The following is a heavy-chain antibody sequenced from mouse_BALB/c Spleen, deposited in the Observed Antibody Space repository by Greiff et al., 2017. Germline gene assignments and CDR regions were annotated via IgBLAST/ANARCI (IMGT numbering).Heavy chain of an antibody. D-gene: IGHD1-1*02. CDR1: GFTFSDFY. CDR3: ARDDGYWYFDV. V-gene: IGHV7-1*02. J-gene: IGHJ1*01. Sequence: EVKVVESGGGLVQPGGSLRLSCATSGFTFSDFYMEWVRQPPGKRLEWIAASRNKANDYTTEYSASVKGRFIVSRDTSQSILYLQMNALRAEDTAIYYCARDDGYWYFDVWGAGTTVTVSS. CDR2: SRNKANDYTT.